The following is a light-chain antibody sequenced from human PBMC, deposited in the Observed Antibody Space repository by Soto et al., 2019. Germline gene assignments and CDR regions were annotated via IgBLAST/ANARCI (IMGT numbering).Light chain of an antibody. CDR1: QSISSY. V-gene: IGKV1-39*01. J-gene: IGKJ1*01. Sequence: DIQMTQSPSSLSASVGDRVTITCRASQSISSYVNWYQQKPGKAPKLLIYTASNLQSGVPSRFSGSGSGTDFTLTISRLQHEDFATYYCQHYHSIPWTFGQVTKVEIK. CDR2: TAS. CDR3: QHYHSIPWT.